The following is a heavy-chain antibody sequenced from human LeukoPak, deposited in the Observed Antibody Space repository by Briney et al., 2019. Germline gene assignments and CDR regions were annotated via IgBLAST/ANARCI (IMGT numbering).Heavy chain of an antibody. J-gene: IGHJ4*02. Sequence: PGGSLRLSCAAPGFTFTNAWMTWVRQAPGKGLEWVGRIKSKGDGETTDYAAFVKGRFSMSRDDSRATMYLQMYSLEAEDTAVYYCTTDLGATMIRGVIVSWGQGALVTVSS. V-gene: IGHV3-15*05. CDR2: IKSKGDGETT. D-gene: IGHD3-10*01. CDR3: TTDLGATMIRGVIVS. CDR1: GFTFTNAW.